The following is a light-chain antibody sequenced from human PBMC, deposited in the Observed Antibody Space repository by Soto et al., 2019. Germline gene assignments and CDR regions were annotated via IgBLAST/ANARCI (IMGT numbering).Light chain of an antibody. CDR2: DAS. V-gene: IGKV1-33*01. Sequence: DIQMTQSPSSLSASVGDRVTITCQASRDIGKFLHCFQEKPGKAPKHLIYDASNLQTGVASRFSGSRSRTDFTFTITNLQPEDSATYSCQRYDSLPPTFGQGTRPQIK. CDR3: QRYDSLPPT. J-gene: IGKJ5*01. CDR1: RDIGKF.